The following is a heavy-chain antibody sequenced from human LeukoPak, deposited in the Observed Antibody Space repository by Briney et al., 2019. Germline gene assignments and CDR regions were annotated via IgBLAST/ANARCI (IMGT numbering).Heavy chain of an antibody. CDR2: ISGYNGNP. CDR1: GYTFTSYG. V-gene: IGHV1-18*01. CDR3: ARDGLKGMDV. D-gene: IGHD3-10*01. J-gene: IGHJ6*02. Sequence: ASAKVSCKASGYTFTSYGISWVRQAPGQGLEWMGWISGYNGNPKYAQKLQGRVTMTTDTPTSTAYMELRTLRSDDTAVYYCARDGLKGMDVWGQGTTVTVSS.